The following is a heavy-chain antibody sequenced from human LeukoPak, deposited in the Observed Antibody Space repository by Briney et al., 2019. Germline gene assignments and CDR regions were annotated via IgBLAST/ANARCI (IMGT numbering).Heavy chain of an antibody. D-gene: IGHD7-27*01. V-gene: IGHV3-74*01. CDR3: ARGGLGITFYFDS. CDR2: INIDGSTT. Sequence: PGGSLRLSCAASGFTFSSYWMHWVRQAPGKGLVWVSRINIDGSTTNYADSVKGRFTISRDNAKNSLYLQMNSLRAEDTAVYYCARGGLGITFYFDSWGQGILVTVSS. J-gene: IGHJ4*02. CDR1: GFTFSSYW.